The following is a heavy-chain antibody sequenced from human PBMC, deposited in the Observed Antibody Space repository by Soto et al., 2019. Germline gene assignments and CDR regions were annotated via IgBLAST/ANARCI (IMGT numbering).Heavy chain of an antibody. Sequence: ASVKVSCKASGYTFTSYGISWVRQAPGQGLEWMGWISAYNGNTNYAQKLQGRVTMTTDTSTSTAYMELRSLRSDDTAVYYCARDTGGNPLDYDFWSGYSPDYFDYWGQGTLVTVSS. CDR2: ISAYNGNT. CDR3: ARDTGGNPLDYDFWSGYSPDYFDY. J-gene: IGHJ4*02. CDR1: GYTFTSYG. V-gene: IGHV1-18*01. D-gene: IGHD3-3*01.